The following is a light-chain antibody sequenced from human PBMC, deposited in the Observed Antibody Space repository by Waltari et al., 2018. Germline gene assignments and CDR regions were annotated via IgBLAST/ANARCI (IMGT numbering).Light chain of an antibody. V-gene: IGLV2-14*03. Sequence: QSALTQPASVSGSPGQSITISCTGTNSDIGASNYVSWYQQHPGKAPILIIFDVTFRSAGFSHRCSGSKSGNTASRTISGLQAEDEADYFCASYIGSALELFGGGTRLTVL. CDR3: ASYIGSALEL. J-gene: IGLJ3*02. CDR1: NSDIGASNY. CDR2: DVT.